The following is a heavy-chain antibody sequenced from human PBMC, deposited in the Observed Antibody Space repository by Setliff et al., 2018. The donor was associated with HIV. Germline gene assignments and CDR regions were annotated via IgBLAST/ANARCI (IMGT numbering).Heavy chain of an antibody. Sequence: SETLSLTCTVSGGSISSYCWNWIRQSAGRGLEWIGRMDSSGTTDYKPSLKGRVAISVDTSRNQFSLRVTSVTAADTAVYFCARDRHSSGLGSYGPWGPGILVTVSS. CDR3: ARDRHSSGLGSYGP. V-gene: IGHV4-4*07. CDR1: GGSISSYC. J-gene: IGHJ5*02. CDR2: MDSSGTT. D-gene: IGHD3-10*01.